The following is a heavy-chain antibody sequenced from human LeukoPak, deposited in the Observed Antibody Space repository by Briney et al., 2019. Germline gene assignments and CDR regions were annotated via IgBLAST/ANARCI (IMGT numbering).Heavy chain of an antibody. Sequence: SSETLSLTCTVSGGSISSYYWSWIRQPPGKGLEWIGYIYYSGSTNYNPSLKSRVTISVDTSKNQFSLKLSSVTAADTAVYYCARADYGGRFDYWGQGTLVTVSS. CDR1: GGSISSYY. J-gene: IGHJ4*02. D-gene: IGHD4-23*01. CDR2: IYYSGST. V-gene: IGHV4-59*08. CDR3: ARADYGGRFDY.